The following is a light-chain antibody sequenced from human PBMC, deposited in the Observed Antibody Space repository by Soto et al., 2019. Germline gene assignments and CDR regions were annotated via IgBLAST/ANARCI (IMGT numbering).Light chain of an antibody. CDR3: SSFTDTGTVM. CDR2: DVS. J-gene: IGLJ3*02. V-gene: IGLV2-14*03. Sequence: QPALTQPASVSGSPGQSFTIPCTGSSSDVGAHHSVSWYQQHPGKAPKLIIFDVSNRPSGVSNRFSGSKSGNTASLTISGLQPEDEADYYCSSFTDTGTVMFGGGTKVTVL. CDR1: SSDVGAHHS.